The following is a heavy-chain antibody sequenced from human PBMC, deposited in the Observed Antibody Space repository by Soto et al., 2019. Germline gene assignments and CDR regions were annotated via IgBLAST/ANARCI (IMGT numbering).Heavy chain of an antibody. J-gene: IGHJ4*02. CDR2: IIPILGIA. V-gene: IGHV1-69*02. Sequence: ASVKVSCKASGGTFSSYTISWVRQAPGQGLEWMGRIIPILGIANYAQKFQGRVTITADKSTSTAYMELSSLRSEDTAMYYCASLGYCTNGVCYDIDYWGQGTLVTVSS. D-gene: IGHD2-8*01. CDR1: GGTFSSYT. CDR3: ASLGYCTNGVCYDIDY.